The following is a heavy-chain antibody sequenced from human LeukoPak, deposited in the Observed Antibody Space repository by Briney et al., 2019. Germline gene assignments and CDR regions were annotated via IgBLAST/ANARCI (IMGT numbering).Heavy chain of an antibody. V-gene: IGHV2-5*02. Sequence: SGPTLVKPTQTLTLTCTFSGFSLSTSGVGVGWIRQPPGKALEWLALIYWDDDKRYSPSLKSRLTITKDTSKNQVVLTMTNMDPVDTATYYCAHRLGHYDSSGYKDWFDPWGQGTLVTVSS. CDR3: AHRLGHYDSSGYKDWFDP. J-gene: IGHJ5*02. CDR1: GFSLSTSGVG. CDR2: IYWDDDK. D-gene: IGHD3-22*01.